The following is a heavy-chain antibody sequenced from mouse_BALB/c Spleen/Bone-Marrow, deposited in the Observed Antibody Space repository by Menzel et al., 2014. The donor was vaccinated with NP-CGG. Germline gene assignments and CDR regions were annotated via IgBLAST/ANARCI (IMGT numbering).Heavy chain of an antibody. CDR1: GFTFSSYG. Sequence: EVKVVESGGGLVQPGGSLKPSCAASGFTFSSYGMSWVRQTPDKRLELVATINSNGGSTYYPDSVKGRFTISRDNAKNTLYLQMSSLKSEDTAMYYCAREDYDWFAYWGQGTLVTVSA. CDR3: AREDYDWFAY. J-gene: IGHJ3*01. D-gene: IGHD2-4*01. V-gene: IGHV5-6-3*01. CDR2: INSNGGST.